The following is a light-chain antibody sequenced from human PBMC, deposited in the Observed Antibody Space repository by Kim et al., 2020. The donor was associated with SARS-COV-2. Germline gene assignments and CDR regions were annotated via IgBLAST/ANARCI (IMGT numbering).Light chain of an antibody. CDR1: SNNVGDQG. J-gene: IGLJ3*02. CDR2: RGN. CDR3: SALDSSLSAWV. V-gene: IGLV10-54*02. Sequence: LTQPPSVSKALGQTATLTCTGDSNNVGDQGAAWLQQHQGHPPKLLSYRGNSRPSGISERFSASRSGNTDSLTITGLQPEDEADYYCSALDSSLSAWVVGGGTKLTVL.